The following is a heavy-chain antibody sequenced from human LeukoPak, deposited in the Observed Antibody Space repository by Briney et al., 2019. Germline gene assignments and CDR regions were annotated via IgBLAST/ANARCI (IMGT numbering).Heavy chain of an antibody. D-gene: IGHD3-22*01. V-gene: IGHV3-23*01. Sequence: PGGSLRLSCTTSGFAFSNYAMNWVRQAPGKGPEWVSGISGFNTYYADFVKGRFTIFRDNSKNTLYLQMNSLRAEDTAVYYCAKGDDSSGYYPGGADYWGQGTLVTVSS. J-gene: IGHJ4*02. CDR1: GFAFSNYA. CDR2: ISGFNT. CDR3: AKGDDSSGYYPGGADY.